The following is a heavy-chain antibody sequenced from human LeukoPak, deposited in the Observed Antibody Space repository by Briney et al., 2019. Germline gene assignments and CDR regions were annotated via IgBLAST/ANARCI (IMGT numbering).Heavy chain of an antibody. V-gene: IGHV4-59*01. CDR2: IYYTGNT. J-gene: IGHJ4*02. D-gene: IGHD2-8*01. Sequence: SETLSLTCTVSGGSISNYYWSWIRQPPGKGLEWIGYIYYTGNTNYNPSLKSRVTTSVDTSKNQFSLKLSSVTAADTAVYYCARGTDRMGYFSDYWGQGTLVTVSS. CDR3: ARGTDRMGYFSDY. CDR1: GGSISNYY.